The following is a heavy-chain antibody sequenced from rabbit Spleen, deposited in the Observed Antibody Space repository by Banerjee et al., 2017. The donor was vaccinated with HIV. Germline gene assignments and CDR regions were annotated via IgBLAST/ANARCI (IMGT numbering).Heavy chain of an antibody. Sequence: QERLVESGGGLVQPEGSLTLTCTASGFSFSSSYYMCWVRQAPGKGLEWIGCIGTGSGRTWYASWAKGRFTISKTSSTTVTLQMTSLTAADTATYFCARGSATMTMVITGFYLNLWGPGTLVTVS. CDR2: IGTGSGRT. V-gene: IGHV1S45*01. CDR3: ARGSATMTMVITGFYLNL. CDR1: GFSFSSSYY. D-gene: IGHD2-1*01. J-gene: IGHJ4*01.